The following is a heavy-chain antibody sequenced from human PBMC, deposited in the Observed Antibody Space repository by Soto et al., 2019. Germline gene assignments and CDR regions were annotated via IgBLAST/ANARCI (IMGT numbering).Heavy chain of an antibody. V-gene: IGHV3-23*01. CDR3: AKGGNYFSDY. D-gene: IGHD1-26*01. J-gene: IGHJ4*02. CDR1: GFTFSNYA. CDR2: ISGSGGST. Sequence: EVQLLESGGGLVQPGGSLRLSCAASGFTFSNYAMSWVRQAPGKGLEWVSGISGSGGSTYYADSVKGRFTISRDNSKNTLYLQMNSLRAEDTAVDYCAKGGNYFSDYWGQGTLVSVSS.